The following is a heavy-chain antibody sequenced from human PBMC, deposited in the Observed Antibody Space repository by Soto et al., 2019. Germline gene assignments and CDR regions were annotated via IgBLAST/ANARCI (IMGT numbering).Heavy chain of an antibody. D-gene: IGHD3-22*01. CDR1: GFTFSNYW. V-gene: IGHV3-7*03. CDR3: ARAPDGSGSYYYFDT. J-gene: IGHJ4*02. Sequence: GSLRLSCVASGFTFSNYWMSWVRQAPGKGVQWVANINRDGSEKYYVVSLKGRFTISRDNAENALYLEMNTLRAEDTAVYYCARAPDGSGSYYYFDTWAQGALVTVSP. CDR2: INRDGSEK.